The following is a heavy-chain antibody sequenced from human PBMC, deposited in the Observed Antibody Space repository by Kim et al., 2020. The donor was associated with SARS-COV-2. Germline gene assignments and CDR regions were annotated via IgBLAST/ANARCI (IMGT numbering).Heavy chain of an antibody. D-gene: IGHD3-10*01. CDR3: ARDSGGGMDV. V-gene: IGHV3-30-3*01. CDR2: NK. J-gene: IGHJ6*02. Sequence: NKDCATSVKGRFTIASDHSKNTLYLQMNSLRAEDTAVYYCARDSGGGMDVWGQGTTVTVSS.